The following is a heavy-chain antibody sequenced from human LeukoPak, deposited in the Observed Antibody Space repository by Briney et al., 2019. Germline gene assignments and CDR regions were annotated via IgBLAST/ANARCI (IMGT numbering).Heavy chain of an antibody. Sequence: SETLSLTCAVYGGSFSGYYWSWIRQPPGKGLEWIGEINHSGSTNYNPSLKSRVTISVDTSKNQFSLKLSSVTAADTGVYYCARWASITARPGWFDPWGQGTLVTVSS. CDR2: INHSGST. CDR1: GGSFSGYY. D-gene: IGHD6-6*01. J-gene: IGHJ5*02. CDR3: ARWASITARPGWFDP. V-gene: IGHV4-34*01.